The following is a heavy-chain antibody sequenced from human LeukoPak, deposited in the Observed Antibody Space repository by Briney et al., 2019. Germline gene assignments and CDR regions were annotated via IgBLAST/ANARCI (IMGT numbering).Heavy chain of an antibody. CDR1: GGSISSYY. CDR2: IYYSGST. Sequence: SETLSLTCTVPGGSISSYYWSWIRQPPGKGLEWIGYIYYSGSTNYNPSLKSRVTISVDTSKNQFSLKLSSVTAADTAVYYCARAGSSGWYGYSGQGTLVTVSS. V-gene: IGHV4-59*01. D-gene: IGHD6-19*01. J-gene: IGHJ4*02. CDR3: ARAGSSGWYGY.